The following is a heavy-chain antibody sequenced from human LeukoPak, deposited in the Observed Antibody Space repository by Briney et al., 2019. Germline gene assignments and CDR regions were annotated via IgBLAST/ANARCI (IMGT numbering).Heavy chain of an antibody. V-gene: IGHV4-34*01. D-gene: IGHD3-10*01. Sequence: SETLSLTCAVYGGSFSGYYWSWIRQPPGKGLEWIGEINHSGSTNYNPSLKSRVTISVDTSKNQFSLKLSSVTAADTAVYYCARGVSGMVRGVISNWFDPWGQGTLVTVSS. CDR1: GGSFSGYY. J-gene: IGHJ5*02. CDR3: ARGVSGMVRGVISNWFDP. CDR2: INHSGST.